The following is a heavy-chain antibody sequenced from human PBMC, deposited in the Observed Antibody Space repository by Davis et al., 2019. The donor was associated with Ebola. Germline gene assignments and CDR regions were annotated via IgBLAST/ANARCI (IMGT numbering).Heavy chain of an antibody. D-gene: IGHD6-13*01. J-gene: IGHJ4*02. Sequence: PGGSLRLSCAASGFSFSDYYMSWIRQAPGKGLEWVSHIGSSGSPTYYADSVKGRFTISRDNSKNTLYLQMNNLRPEDTAIYSCARTPAAGFNIDFWGQGTLVTVSS. V-gene: IGHV3-11*04. CDR1: GFSFSDYY. CDR2: IGSSGSPT. CDR3: ARTPAAGFNIDF.